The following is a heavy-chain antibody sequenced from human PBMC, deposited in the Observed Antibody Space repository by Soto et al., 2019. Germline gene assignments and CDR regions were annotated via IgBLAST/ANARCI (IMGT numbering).Heavy chain of an antibody. D-gene: IGHD2-21*01. V-gene: IGHV3-13*04. CDR2: FHTAGDT. CDR1: GFIFSTYD. CDR3: VRTRPPLWCCFLPLGL. Sequence: PGGSLRLSCAASGFIFSTYDMHWVRQETGKGLEWVSAFHTAGDTHYADSVKGRFTITRDNARNSLYLQMNSLRVGDTAVYYCVRTRPPLWCCFLPLGLWGQGTLVTVSS. J-gene: IGHJ4*02.